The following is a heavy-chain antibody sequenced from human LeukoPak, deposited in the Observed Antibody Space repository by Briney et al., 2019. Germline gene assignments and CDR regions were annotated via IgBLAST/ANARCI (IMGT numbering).Heavy chain of an antibody. CDR3: ARDRSGSYPETYGMDV. D-gene: IGHD1-26*01. CDR2: ISSSSTYM. CDR1: AFIFSGHW. V-gene: IGHV3-21*01. Sequence: PGGSLRLSCEGSAFIFSGHWMNWVRQAPGKGLEWVSSISSSSTYMFYGDSMKGRFTISRDNAKSSLYLQMNSLRAEDTAVYYCARDRSGSYPETYGMDVWGQGTTVTVSS. J-gene: IGHJ6*02.